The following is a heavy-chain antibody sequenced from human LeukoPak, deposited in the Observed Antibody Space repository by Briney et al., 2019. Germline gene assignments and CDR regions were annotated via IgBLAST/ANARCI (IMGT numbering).Heavy chain of an antibody. J-gene: IGHJ4*02. CDR2: IKSKSAGGTT. CDR3: TTDLGDYGDYIRA. D-gene: IGHD4-17*01. Sequence: GGSLRLSCTTSGFSFNTYSMSWIRQVPGKGLEWVGRIKSKSAGGTTDYPALVKGRFIISRDDSKNMLYLQMNSLKIEDTAVYYCTTDLGDYGDYIRAWGQGTLVTVSS. V-gene: IGHV3-15*01. CDR1: GFSFNTYS.